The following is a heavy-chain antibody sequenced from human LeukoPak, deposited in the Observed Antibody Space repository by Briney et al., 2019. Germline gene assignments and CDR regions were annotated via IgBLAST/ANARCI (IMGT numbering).Heavy chain of an antibody. J-gene: IGHJ4*02. CDR2: ISSSSSYI. Sequence: GGSLRLSCAASGFTFSSYSMNWVRQAPGKGLEWVSSISSSSSYIYYADSVKGRFTISRDNAKNSLYLQMNSLRAEDTAVYYCARGPGITGTAPDYWGQGTLVTVSS. V-gene: IGHV3-21*01. CDR3: ARGPGITGTAPDY. D-gene: IGHD1-7*01. CDR1: GFTFSSYS.